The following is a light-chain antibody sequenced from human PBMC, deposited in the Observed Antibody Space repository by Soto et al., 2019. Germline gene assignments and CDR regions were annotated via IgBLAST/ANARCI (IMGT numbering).Light chain of an antibody. Sequence: QSALTQPRSVSGSPGQSVTISCTGTSSDVGGYNYVSWYQQHPGKATKLMIYDVSKRPSGVPDRFSGSKSGNTASLTISGLQDEDEADYYCCSYAGSYTVFGGGTKVTVL. V-gene: IGLV2-11*01. CDR3: CSYAGSYTV. CDR1: SSDVGGYNY. CDR2: DVS. J-gene: IGLJ2*01.